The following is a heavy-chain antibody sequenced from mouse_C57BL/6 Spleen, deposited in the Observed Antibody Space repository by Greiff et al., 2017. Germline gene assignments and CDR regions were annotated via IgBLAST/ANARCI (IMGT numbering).Heavy chain of an antibody. J-gene: IGHJ1*03. CDR2: IIPSSGYT. CDR1: GYTFPSYW. CDR3: ARSDYSNYVGYFDV. D-gene: IGHD2-5*01. V-gene: IGHV1-7*01. Sequence: QVQLQQSGAELAKPGASVKLSCTASGYTFPSYWMPWVKQRPGPGLEWFGYIIPSSGYTKYNQKFKDKATLTADKSSSTAYMQLSSLTYEDSAVXYCARSDYSNYVGYFDVWGTGTTVTVSS.